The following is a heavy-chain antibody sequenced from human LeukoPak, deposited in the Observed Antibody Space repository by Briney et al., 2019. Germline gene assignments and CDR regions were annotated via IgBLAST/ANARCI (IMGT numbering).Heavy chain of an antibody. J-gene: IGHJ3*02. CDR2: IYYSGST. D-gene: IGHD6-13*01. CDR1: GGSISSSSYY. CDR3: ARGQGPHGLYSSSWYGAFDI. Sequence: SETLSLTCTVSGGSISSSSYYWGWIRQPPGKGLEWIGSIYYSGSTYYNPSLKSRVTISVDTSKNQFSLKLSSVTAADTAVYYCARGQGPHGLYSSSWYGAFDIWGQGTMVTVSS. V-gene: IGHV4-39*07.